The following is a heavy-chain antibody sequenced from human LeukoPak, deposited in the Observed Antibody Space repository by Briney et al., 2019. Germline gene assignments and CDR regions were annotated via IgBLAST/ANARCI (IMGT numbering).Heavy chain of an antibody. J-gene: IGHJ4*02. D-gene: IGHD6-13*01. CDR2: ISYDGINK. CDR1: GFTFSSFG. Sequence: HPGRSLRLSCAASGFTFSSFGMHWVRQAPGKGLEWVSIISYDGINKYFSDSVKGRSTISRDNSKNTLYLQMNSLRREDTAVYYCAKDMDVEAAGFSFDYWGQGTLVTVSS. CDR3: AKDMDVEAAGFSFDY. V-gene: IGHV3-30*18.